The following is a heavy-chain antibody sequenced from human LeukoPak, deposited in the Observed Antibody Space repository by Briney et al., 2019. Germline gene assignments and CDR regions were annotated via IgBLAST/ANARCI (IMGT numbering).Heavy chain of an antibody. D-gene: IGHD3-10*01. CDR3: VRRLRGLDY. J-gene: IGHJ4*02. V-gene: IGHV1-69*05. CDR1: GYTFTSHG. Sequence: GASVKVSCKASGYTFTSHGISWVRQAPGQGLEWMGGIIPVFGTANYAQRFQGRVTITTDESTSTAYMELTSLRSEDTAVYYCVRRLRGLDYWGQGTLVTVSS. CDR2: IIPVFGTA.